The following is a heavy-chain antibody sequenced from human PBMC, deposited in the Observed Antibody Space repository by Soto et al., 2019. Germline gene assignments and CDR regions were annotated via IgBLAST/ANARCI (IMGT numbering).Heavy chain of an antibody. CDR3: ARGLSDSGSFYFDF. D-gene: IGHD3-10*01. V-gene: IGHV3-53*01. CDR2: LYSGGTT. CDR1: GFNFIRKY. Sequence: EVQLVESGGGLIQPGGSLRLSCAASGFNFIRKYMIWVRQAPGKGLEWVSILYSGGTTYYADSVKGRFTISRDTSENTLYLQMNSLRAEDTAVYYCARGLSDSGSFYFDFWGQGTLVTVSS. J-gene: IGHJ4*02.